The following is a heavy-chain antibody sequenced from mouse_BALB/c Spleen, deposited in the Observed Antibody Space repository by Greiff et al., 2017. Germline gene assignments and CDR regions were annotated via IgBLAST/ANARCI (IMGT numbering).Heavy chain of an antibody. V-gene: IGHV1-15*01. CDR3: TRSLRLRRFAY. Sequence: QVQLQQSGAELVRPGASVTLSCKASGYTFTDYEMHWVKQTPVHGLEWIGAIDPETGGTAYNQKFKGKATLTADKSSSTAYMELRSLTSEDSAVYYCTRSLRLRRFAYWGQGTLVTVSA. CDR1: GYTFTDYE. CDR2: IDPETGGT. D-gene: IGHD2-4*01. J-gene: IGHJ3*01.